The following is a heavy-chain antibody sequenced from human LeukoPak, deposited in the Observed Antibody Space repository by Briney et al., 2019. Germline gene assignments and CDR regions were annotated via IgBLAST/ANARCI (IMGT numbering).Heavy chain of an antibody. CDR2: FDPEDGER. Sequence: ASVKVSCKASGGTFSSYAISWVRQAPGKGLEWMGGFDPEDGERIYAQKFQGRVTMTEDTSTDTAYMEVSSLRSEDTAVYYCAKFMVTFGFGMDVWGQGTTVTVSS. CDR1: GGTFSSYA. V-gene: IGHV1-24*01. CDR3: AKFMVTFGFGMDV. D-gene: IGHD3-16*01. J-gene: IGHJ6*02.